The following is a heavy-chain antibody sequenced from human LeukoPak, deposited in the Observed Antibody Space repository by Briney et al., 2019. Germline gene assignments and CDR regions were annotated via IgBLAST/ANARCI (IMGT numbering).Heavy chain of an antibody. V-gene: IGHV1-8*01. J-gene: IGHJ4*02. Sequence: GASVKVSCKASGYTLTSYDINWVRQATGQGLEWMGWMNPNSGNTGYAQKFQGRVTMTRNTSISTAYMELSSLRSEDTAVYYCARGIVSGWYGLYADDYWGQGTLVTVSS. CDR1: GYTLTSYD. CDR2: MNPNSGNT. D-gene: IGHD6-19*01. CDR3: ARGIVSGWYGLYADDY.